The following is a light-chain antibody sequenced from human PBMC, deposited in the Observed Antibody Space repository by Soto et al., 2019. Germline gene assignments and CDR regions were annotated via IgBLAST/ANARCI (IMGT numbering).Light chain of an antibody. CDR2: GAS. CDR3: QQYHNWPPQYS. V-gene: IGKV3-15*01. Sequence: EIVMTQSPATLSLSPGERATLSCRASQTVASNIAWYQQKPGQAPRLLIHGASTRATGVSARFSGTGSGTEFTLTISSLQSEDFAVYYCQQYHNWPPQYSFGQGTSLQIK. CDR1: QTVASN. J-gene: IGKJ2*01.